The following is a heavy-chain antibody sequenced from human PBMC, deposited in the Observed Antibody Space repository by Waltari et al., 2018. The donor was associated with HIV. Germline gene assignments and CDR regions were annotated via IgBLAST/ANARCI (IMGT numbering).Heavy chain of an antibody. Sequence: EVQLVESGGTLVQPGGSLRLSCGASGLSFSSSDMAWFRQAPGKGLEWISYSNSRSTAVYYADSVKGRVTISRDDDKNSVSLLMTGVTADDTGLYYCAKGVGSPVFFDFWGRGTQVTVSS. CDR1: GLSFSSSD. CDR3: AKGVGSPVFFDF. CDR2: SNSRSTAV. J-gene: IGHJ4*02. V-gene: IGHV3-48*03. D-gene: IGHD1-26*01.